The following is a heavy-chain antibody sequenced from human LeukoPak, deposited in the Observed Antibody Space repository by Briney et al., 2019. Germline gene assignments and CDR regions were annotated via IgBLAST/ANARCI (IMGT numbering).Heavy chain of an antibody. Sequence: GGSLRLSCAASGFTFRNVWRSWVRQAPGKGLEWVGRIKSISDGGTEDYAAPVRGRLTISRDDSKSTLYLQMNSLKTEDTAIYYCTTSSDYEGLFDYWGQGILVTVSS. CDR2: IKSISDGGTE. J-gene: IGHJ4*02. CDR3: TTSSDYEGLFDY. V-gene: IGHV3-15*01. D-gene: IGHD5-12*01. CDR1: GFTFRNVW.